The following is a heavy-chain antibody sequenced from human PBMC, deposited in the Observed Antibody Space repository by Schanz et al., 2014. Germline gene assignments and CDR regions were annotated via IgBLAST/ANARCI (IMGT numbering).Heavy chain of an antibody. Sequence: QVQLVESGGGVVQPGRSLRLSCAASGFTFSSYGMHWVRQAPGKGLEWVAVMWYDGINKYYADSVKGRFTISRDNSKNTLFLQVNSLRAEDTAVYYCAKDHFGHYDSSGCSDCYYYGMDVWGQGTTVTVSS. CDR2: MWYDGINK. CDR1: GFTFSSYG. CDR3: AKDHFGHYDSSGCSDCYYYGMDV. D-gene: IGHD3-22*01. J-gene: IGHJ6*02. V-gene: IGHV3-33*06.